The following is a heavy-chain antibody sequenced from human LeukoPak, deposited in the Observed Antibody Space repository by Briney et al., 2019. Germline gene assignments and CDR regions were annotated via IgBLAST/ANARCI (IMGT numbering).Heavy chain of an antibody. Sequence: GASVKVSCKVSGYTLTELSMHWVRQAPGKGLEWMGGFGPEDGETIYAQKFQGRVTMTRDTSTSTVYMELSSLRSEDTAVYYCATVCCSSTRYGMDVWGQGTTVTVSS. CDR2: FGPEDGET. CDR3: ATVCCSSTRYGMDV. J-gene: IGHJ6*02. D-gene: IGHD2-2*01. V-gene: IGHV1-24*01. CDR1: GYTLTELS.